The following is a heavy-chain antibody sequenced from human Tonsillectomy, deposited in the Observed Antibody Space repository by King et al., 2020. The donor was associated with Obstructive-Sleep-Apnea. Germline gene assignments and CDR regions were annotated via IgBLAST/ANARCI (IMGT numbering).Heavy chain of an antibody. D-gene: IGHD3-3*01. J-gene: IGHJ6*02. CDR1: GFTFSSFA. V-gene: IGHV3-23*04. CDR3: AKEERITIFGVAPYGMDV. CDR2: ISGSGGIT. Sequence: VQLVESGGGLVPPGGSLRLSCASSGFTFSSFAMSCVRQDPRRGLQWVSGISGSGGITYYEDSVKGRFTLSRDNSKNTLYLQLNSLRAEDTAVYYCAKEERITIFGVAPYGMDVWGQGTTVTVSS.